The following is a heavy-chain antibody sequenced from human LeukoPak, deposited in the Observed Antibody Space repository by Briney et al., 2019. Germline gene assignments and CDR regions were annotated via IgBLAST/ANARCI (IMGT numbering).Heavy chain of an antibody. D-gene: IGHD5-24*01. J-gene: IGHJ4*02. V-gene: IGHV3-33*01. CDR1: GFTFSSYG. CDR2: IWSDRRTK. CDR3: ATDHGNSPFDF. Sequence: GGSLRLSCAASGFTFSSYGMHLVAQAPGKGLEWVAVIWSDRRTKDYGDSVKGRVTISRDNSKNALYLEMNSLRDEDTAVYYCATDHGNSPFDFWGQGTLVTVSS.